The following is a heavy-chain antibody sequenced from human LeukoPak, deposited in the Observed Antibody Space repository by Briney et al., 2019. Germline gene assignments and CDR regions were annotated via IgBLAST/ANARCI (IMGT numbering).Heavy chain of an antibody. CDR3: ARGRFYCSGGSCYDYYGMDV. CDR1: GYTLTSYD. V-gene: IGHV1-8*01. D-gene: IGHD2-15*01. Sequence: ASVKVSCKASGYTLTSYDINWVRQAPGQGLEWMGWMNPNSGNTGYAQKFQGRVTMTRNTSISTAYMELSSLRSEDTAVYYCARGRFYCSGGSCYDYYGMDVWGQGTTVTVSS. CDR2: MNPNSGNT. J-gene: IGHJ6*02.